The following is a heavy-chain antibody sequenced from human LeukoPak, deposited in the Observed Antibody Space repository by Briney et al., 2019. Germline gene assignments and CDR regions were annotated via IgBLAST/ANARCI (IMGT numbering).Heavy chain of an antibody. Sequence: ASVKVSCKASGYTFTRFGISWVRQAPGQGLEWMGWISTYSGNTNYAQNLQGRVTMTTDTSTATTYMELRSLRSDDTAVYYCARAPFSGIEARPGEYHYYGLDVWSQGTTVTVSS. CDR1: GYTFTRFG. CDR2: ISTYSGNT. CDR3: ARAPFSGIEARPGEYHYYGLDV. V-gene: IGHV1-18*01. D-gene: IGHD6-6*01. J-gene: IGHJ6*02.